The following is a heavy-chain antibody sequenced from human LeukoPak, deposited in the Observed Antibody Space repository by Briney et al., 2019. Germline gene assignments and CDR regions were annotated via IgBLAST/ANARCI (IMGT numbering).Heavy chain of an antibody. CDR1: GFTFSSYW. Sequence: GGSLRLSCAASGFTFSSYWMHWVRQAPGKGLVWVSHINSDGSSTSYADSVKGRFTISRDNAKNTLYLQMNSLRAEDTAVYYCAREASSSDWYYFDYWGQGTLVTVSS. D-gene: IGHD6-19*01. J-gene: IGHJ4*02. CDR2: INSDGSST. V-gene: IGHV3-74*01. CDR3: AREASSSDWYYFDY.